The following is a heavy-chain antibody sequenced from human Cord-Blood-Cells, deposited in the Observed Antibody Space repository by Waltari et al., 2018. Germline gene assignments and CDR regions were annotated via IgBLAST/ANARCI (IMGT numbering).Heavy chain of an antibody. D-gene: IGHD7-27*01. CDR1: GGSISSGGYY. CDR3: AGLIRGFLKLGRDV. J-gene: IGHJ6*02. V-gene: IGHV4-31*03. Sequence: QVQLQESGPGLVKPSQTLSLTCTVSGGSISSGGYYWSWTRQHPGKGLEWIGYIYYSGSTYYNPSLKSRVTISVDTSKNQFSLKLSSVTAADTAVYYCAGLIRGFLKLGRDVWGQGTTVTVSS. CDR2: IYYSGST.